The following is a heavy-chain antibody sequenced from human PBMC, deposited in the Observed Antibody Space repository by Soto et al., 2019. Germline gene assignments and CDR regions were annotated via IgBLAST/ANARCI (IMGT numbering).Heavy chain of an antibody. V-gene: IGHV1-18*01. CDR1: GYTFTSYG. D-gene: IGHD3-10*01. CDR3: ARGVGSGSYYNQYNWFDP. J-gene: IGHJ5*02. CDR2: INAGNGNT. Sequence: ASVKVSCKASGYTFTSYGISWVRQAPGQGLEWMGWINAGNGNTKYSQKFQGRVTITRDTSASTAYMELRSLRSDDTAVYYCARGVGSGSYYNQYNWFDPWGQGTLVTVSS.